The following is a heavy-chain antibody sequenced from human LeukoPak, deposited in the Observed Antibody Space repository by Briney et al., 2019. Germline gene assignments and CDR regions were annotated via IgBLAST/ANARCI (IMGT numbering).Heavy chain of an antibody. CDR2: ISSSGSTI. V-gene: IGHV3-11*04. Sequence: PGGSLRLSCAASGFTFIDYYMSWIRQAPGKGLEWVSYISSSGSTIYYADSVKGRFTISRDNAKNSLYLQMNSLRAEDTAVYYCARGKREMATRNTPRWYYMDVWGKGTTVTVSS. CDR1: GFTFIDYY. J-gene: IGHJ6*03. CDR3: ARGKREMATRNTPRWYYMDV. D-gene: IGHD5-24*01.